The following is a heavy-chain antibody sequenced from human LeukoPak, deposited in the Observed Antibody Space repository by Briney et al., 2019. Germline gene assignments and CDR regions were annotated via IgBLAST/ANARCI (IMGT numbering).Heavy chain of an antibody. D-gene: IGHD2-21*01. CDR3: ARVPFRYYFDY. J-gene: IGHJ4*02. Sequence: GGSLRLSCAASGFTVSSNYMSWVRQAPGKGLEWVSVIYSGGSTYYADSVKGRFTISRDNSKNTLYLQMNGLRVEDTAVYYCARVPFRYYFDYWGQGTLVTVSS. CDR1: GFTVSSNY. CDR2: IYSGGST. V-gene: IGHV3-53*01.